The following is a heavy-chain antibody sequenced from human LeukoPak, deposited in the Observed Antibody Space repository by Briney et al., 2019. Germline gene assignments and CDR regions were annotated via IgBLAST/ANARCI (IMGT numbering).Heavy chain of an antibody. V-gene: IGHV3-21*01. CDR1: GFTFSSYS. CDR3: AKDQAYSGSSPFDY. J-gene: IGHJ4*02. CDR2: ISSGSTYM. Sequence: GGSLRLSCAASGFTFSSYSMNWVRQAPGKGLEWVSSISSGSTYMYYADSVKGRFTISRDNAQNSMYLQMNSLRAEDTAVYYCAKDQAYSGSSPFDYWGQGTLVTVSS. D-gene: IGHD1-26*01.